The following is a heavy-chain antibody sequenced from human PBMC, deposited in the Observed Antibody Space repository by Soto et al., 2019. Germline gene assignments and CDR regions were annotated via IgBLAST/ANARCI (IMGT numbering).Heavy chain of an antibody. J-gene: IGHJ4*02. D-gene: IGHD2-2*01. CDR2: ISTDIGNT. CDR3: ARFNCISSSCYEGYFDY. Sequence: QVQLVQSGAEVKKPGASVKVSCKTSGYTFTTYGISWVRQAPGQGLEWMRWISTDIGNTNYAQKVQDRVTMTTDTSTSTAYMELRSLRSDDTAVYYCARFNCISSSCYEGYFDYWGQGTLVTVSS. CDR1: GYTFTTYG. V-gene: IGHV1-18*01.